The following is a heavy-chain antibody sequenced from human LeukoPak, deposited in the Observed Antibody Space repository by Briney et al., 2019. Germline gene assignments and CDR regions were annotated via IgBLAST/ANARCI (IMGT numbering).Heavy chain of an antibody. V-gene: IGHV3-23*01. CDR2: ISGSGVKT. J-gene: IGHJ4*02. CDR3: AKDPLRDGYNGPFGS. D-gene: IGHD5-24*01. Sequence: GGSLRLSCAASGFTFSSFAMSWVRQTPGKGLEWVSAISGSGVKTHCADSVKGRFTISRDNSKNTLYLQMNSLGAEDTAVYYCAKDPLRDGYNGPFGSWGQGTLVTVSS. CDR1: GFTFSSFA.